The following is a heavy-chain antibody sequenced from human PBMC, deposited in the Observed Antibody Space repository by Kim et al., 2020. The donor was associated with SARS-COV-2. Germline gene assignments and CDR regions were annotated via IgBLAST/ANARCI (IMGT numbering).Heavy chain of an antibody. V-gene: IGHV4-39*07. CDR1: GGSIGSSNYY. D-gene: IGHD1-1*01. CDR3: ARATGFGTSWYYFDS. Sequence: SETLSLTCNVSGGSIGSSNYYWGWIRQPPGKGLEWIGCIYYSGKTYDNPSLKSRVTISLDLSKNYFSMNLRSATAADTAMYYCARATGFGTSWYYFDSWG. J-gene: IGHJ4*01. CDR2: IYYSGKT.